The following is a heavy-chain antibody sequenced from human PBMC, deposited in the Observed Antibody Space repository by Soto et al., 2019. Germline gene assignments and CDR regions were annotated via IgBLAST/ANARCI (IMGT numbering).Heavy chain of an antibody. CDR2: IIPILGIA. V-gene: IGHV1-69*02. J-gene: IGHJ3*02. Sequence: GASVKVSCKASGGTFSSYTISWVRQAPGQGLEWMGRIIPILGIANYAQKFQGRVTITADKSTSTAYMELSSLRSEDTAVYYCARGWDIVATTDAFDIWGQGTMVTVSS. CDR1: GGTFSSYT. D-gene: IGHD5-12*01. CDR3: ARGWDIVATTDAFDI.